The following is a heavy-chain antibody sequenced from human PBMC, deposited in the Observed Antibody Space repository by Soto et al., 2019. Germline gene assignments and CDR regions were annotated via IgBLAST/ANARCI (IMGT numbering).Heavy chain of an antibody. V-gene: IGHV3-30-3*01. J-gene: IGHJ6*02. Sequence: GGSLRLSCAASGFTFSSYAMHWVRQAPGKGLEWVAVISYDGSNKYYADSVKGRFTISRDNSKNTLYLQMNSLRAEDTAVYYCARDLSNTYYDFWSGYPGYYYYGMDVWGQGTTVTVSS. CDR3: ARDLSNTYYDFWSGYPGYYYYGMDV. CDR2: ISYDGSNK. D-gene: IGHD3-3*01. CDR1: GFTFSSYA.